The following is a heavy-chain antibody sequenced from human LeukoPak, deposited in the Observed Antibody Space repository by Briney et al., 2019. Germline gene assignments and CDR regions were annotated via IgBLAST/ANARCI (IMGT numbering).Heavy chain of an antibody. Sequence: ASVKVSCKASGYTFTGYYMHWVRQAPGQGLEWMGWINPNSGGTNYAQRFQGRVTMTRDTSISTAYMELSRLRSDDTAVYYCARDGVVVGASYYYYYMDVWGKGTTVTISS. CDR3: ARDGVVVGASYYYYYMDV. V-gene: IGHV1-2*02. CDR1: GYTFTGYY. D-gene: IGHD3-22*01. J-gene: IGHJ6*03. CDR2: INPNSGGT.